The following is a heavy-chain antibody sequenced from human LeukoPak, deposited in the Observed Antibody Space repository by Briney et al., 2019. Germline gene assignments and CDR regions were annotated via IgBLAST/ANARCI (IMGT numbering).Heavy chain of an antibody. CDR3: ARRSSGSPPYYFDY. V-gene: IGHV3-74*01. CDR2: INSDGSST. CDR1: GGSISSGD. J-gene: IGHJ4*02. Sequence: PSETLSLTCIVSGGSISSGDFHWSWVRQPPGKGLEWVSRINSDGSSTNYADSVKGRFTISRDNTKNTLYLQMNSLRAEDTAIYYCARRSSGSPPYYFDYWSQGTLVTVSS. D-gene: IGHD1-26*01.